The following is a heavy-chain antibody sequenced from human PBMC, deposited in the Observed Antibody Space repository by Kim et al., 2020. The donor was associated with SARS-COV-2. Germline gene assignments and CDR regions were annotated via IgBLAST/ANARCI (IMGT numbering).Heavy chain of an antibody. CDR2: IYYRGNT. CDR3: ARTVNSYGYSGFDY. Sequence: SETLSLTCTVSGVSISSGGYYWSWIRQHPVKGLEWIGYIYYRGNTYYNPSLKSRVTISVDTSKNQFSLRWTSVTAADTALYYCARTVNSYGYSGFDYWG. V-gene: IGHV4-31*03. CDR1: GVSISSGGYY. D-gene: IGHD5-18*01. J-gene: IGHJ4*01.